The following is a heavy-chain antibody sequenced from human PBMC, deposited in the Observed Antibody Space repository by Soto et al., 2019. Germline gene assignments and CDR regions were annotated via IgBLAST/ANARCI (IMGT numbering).Heavy chain of an antibody. Sequence: QVQLQESGPGLVKPSETLSLTCTVSGGSISSYYWSWLRPPPGKGLEWIGYIYYSGSTSYNPSLKSRVTIAVDTSKNQFSLKLSSVTAADTAVYYCARRWGSAADYWGQGTLVTVSS. V-gene: IGHV4-59*08. J-gene: IGHJ4*02. CDR3: ARRWGSAADY. CDR2: IYYSGST. CDR1: GGSISSYY. D-gene: IGHD2-15*01.